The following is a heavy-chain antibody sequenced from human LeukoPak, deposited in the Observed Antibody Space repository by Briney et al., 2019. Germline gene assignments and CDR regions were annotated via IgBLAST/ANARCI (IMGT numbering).Heavy chain of an antibody. CDR3: AKDLRSRAKPRVRATAMVFFDY. J-gene: IGHJ4*02. CDR1: GFTFSSYA. V-gene: IGHV3-23*01. CDR2: ISGSGGST. Sequence: GGSLRLSCAASGFTFSSYAMSWVRQAPGKGLEWVSAISGSGGSTYYADSVKGRFTISRDNSKNTLYLQMNSLRAEDTAVYYCAKDLRSRAKPRVRATAMVFFDYWGQGTLVTVSS. D-gene: IGHD5-18*01.